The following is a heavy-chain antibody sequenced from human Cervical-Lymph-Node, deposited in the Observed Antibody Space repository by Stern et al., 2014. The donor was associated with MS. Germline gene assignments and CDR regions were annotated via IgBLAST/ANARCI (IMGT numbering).Heavy chain of an antibody. J-gene: IGHJ4*02. D-gene: IGHD2-15*01. CDR1: GDSISSGDYY. CDR2: ISPSGIT. Sequence: QVQLQESGPGLVKPSQTLSLTCTVSGDSISSGDYYWSWIRQPAGKGLEWICRISPSGITTYTPPLESRVTISSDPSTKHFPLTLNSVTAADTAVYFCARGGKGSAFSLFDHWGQGALVTVSS. V-gene: IGHV4-61*02. CDR3: ARGGKGSAFSLFDH.